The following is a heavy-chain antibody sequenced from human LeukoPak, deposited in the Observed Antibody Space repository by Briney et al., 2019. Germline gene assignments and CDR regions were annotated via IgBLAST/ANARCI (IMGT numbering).Heavy chain of an antibody. J-gene: IGHJ4*02. D-gene: IGHD4-17*01. Sequence: PGGSLRLSCAASGFTFSSYSMNWVRQAPGKGLEWVSSISSSSSYIYYADSVKGRFTISRDNAKNSLYLQMNSLRAEDTAVYYCARGDYGELYYFDYWGQGTLVTVSS. CDR2: ISSSSSYI. CDR3: ARGDYGELYYFDY. V-gene: IGHV3-21*01. CDR1: GFTFSSYS.